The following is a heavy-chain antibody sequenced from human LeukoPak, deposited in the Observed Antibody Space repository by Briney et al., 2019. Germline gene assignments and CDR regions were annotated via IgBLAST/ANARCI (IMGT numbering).Heavy chain of an antibody. CDR3: ARDSYSSSWRLQKFDY. D-gene: IGHD6-13*01. V-gene: IGHV4-4*07. Sequence: SETLSLTCTVSGGSISSYYWSWIRQPAGKGLEWIGRIYTSGSTNYNPSLKSRVTMSVDTSKNQFSLRLSSVTAADTAVYYCARDSYSSSWRLQKFDYWGQGTLVTVSS. CDR1: GGSISSYY. J-gene: IGHJ4*02. CDR2: IYTSGST.